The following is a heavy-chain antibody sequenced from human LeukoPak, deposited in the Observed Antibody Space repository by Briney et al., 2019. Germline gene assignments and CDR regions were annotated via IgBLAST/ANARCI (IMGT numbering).Heavy chain of an antibody. J-gene: IGHJ4*02. CDR1: GFPANKYE. CDR3: VRGRLLRSTKYFDY. CDR2: IDAGATST. V-gene: IGHV3-48*03. Sequence: GGSLRLSCAASGFPANKYEMHWVRQAPGKGLEWVSYIDAGATSTNYADSVWGRFTLSRDNAQNSVHLQMNSLRDEDTAVYYCVRGRLLRSTKYFDYWGQRALVTVSS. D-gene: IGHD2-21*02.